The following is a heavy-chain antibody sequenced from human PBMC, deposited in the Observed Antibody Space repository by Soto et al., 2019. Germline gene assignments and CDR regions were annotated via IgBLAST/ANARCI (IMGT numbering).Heavy chain of an antibody. V-gene: IGHV4-59*01. CDR2: IYYSGST. J-gene: IGHJ6*02. CDR1: GFSISSYY. D-gene: IGHD3-10*01. CDR3: ARVRRRYGSGSYYNPLYYYGMDV. Sequence: TSETLSVTCTVSGFSISSYYWIWIRQPPGKGLEWIGYIYYSGSTNYNPSLKSRVTISVDTSKNQFSLKLSSVTAADTAVYYCARVRRRYGSGSYYNPLYYYGMDVWGQATTVTVSS.